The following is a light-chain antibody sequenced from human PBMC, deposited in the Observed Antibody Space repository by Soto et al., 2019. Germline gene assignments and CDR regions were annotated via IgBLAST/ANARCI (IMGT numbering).Light chain of an antibody. CDR2: EVS. V-gene: IGLV2-23*02. J-gene: IGLJ1*01. CDR1: SSDVGSYNL. Sequence: QSALTQPASVSGSPGQSITVSCTGTSSDVGSYNLVCWYQHHPGKAPKLMIYEVSKRPSGVSNRFSGSKSGNTASLTISGLQAEDEADYYCCSYAGSSTFPYVFGTGTKLTVL. CDR3: CSYAGSSTFPYV.